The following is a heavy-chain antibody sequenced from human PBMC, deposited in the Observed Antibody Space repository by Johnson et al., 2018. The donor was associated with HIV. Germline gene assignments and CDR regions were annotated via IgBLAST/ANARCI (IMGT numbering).Heavy chain of an antibody. J-gene: IGHJ3*02. D-gene: IGHD6-13*01. CDR3: ASITTIAAAGRGAFDI. Sequence: QVQLVESGGGLVQPGGSLRLSCAASGFTFDDYAMHWVRQAPGKGLEWVAVISYDGSNKYYADSVKGRFTISRDNSKNTLYLQMNSLRAEDTAVYYCASITTIAAAGRGAFDIWGQGTMVTVSS. V-gene: IGHV3-30*03. CDR1: GFTFDDYA. CDR2: ISYDGSNK.